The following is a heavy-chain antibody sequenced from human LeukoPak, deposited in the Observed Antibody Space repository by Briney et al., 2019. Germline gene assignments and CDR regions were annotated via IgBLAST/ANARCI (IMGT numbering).Heavy chain of an antibody. CDR2: IYYSGDT. CDR3: ARARPGNDGGNFDY. Sequence: SETLSLTCTVSGGSVSSGSYYWSWIRQPPGKGLEWIGYIYYSGDTYYNPSLKSRVTISVDTSKNQFSLKLSSVTAADTAVYYCARARPGNDGGNFDYWGQGTLVTVSS. CDR1: GGSVSSGSYY. V-gene: IGHV4-61*01. D-gene: IGHD1-1*01. J-gene: IGHJ4*02.